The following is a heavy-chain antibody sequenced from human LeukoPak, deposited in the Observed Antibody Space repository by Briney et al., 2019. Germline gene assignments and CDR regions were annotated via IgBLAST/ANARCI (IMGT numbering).Heavy chain of an antibody. V-gene: IGHV3-30-3*01. CDR1: GFTFSSYA. CDR3: ASSNWFDP. CDR2: LSYDGNNK. Sequence: GGSLRLSCAASGFTFSSYAMHCVRQAPGKGLEWVALLSYDGNNKYYADSVKGRSTISRDNSKNTLYLQMNSLRAEDTAVYYCASSNWFDPWGQGTLVTVSS. J-gene: IGHJ5*02.